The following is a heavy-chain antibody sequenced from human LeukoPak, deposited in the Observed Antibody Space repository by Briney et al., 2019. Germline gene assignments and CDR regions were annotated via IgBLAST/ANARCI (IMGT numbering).Heavy chain of an antibody. CDR2: IFPPDSGT. D-gene: IGHD1-26*01. J-gene: IGHJ4*02. CDR1: GYRFTDYW. Sequence: GESLKISCKGSGYRFTDYWIGWVRQMPGKGLEWMGIIFPPDSGTRYSPSFQGQVTFSVDKSISTAYLQWSSLKASDTAMYYCARGWIIGAAASIFDFWGQGTLVTVSS. CDR3: ARGWIIGAAASIFDF. V-gene: IGHV5-51*01.